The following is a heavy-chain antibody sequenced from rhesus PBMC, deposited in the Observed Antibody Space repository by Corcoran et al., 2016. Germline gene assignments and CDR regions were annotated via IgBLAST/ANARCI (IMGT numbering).Heavy chain of an antibody. CDR1: GFSCSDSD. CDR3: ASPIAAAVW. D-gene: IGHD6-25*01. Sequence: EVQLVESGGGLAKPGGSLRLSWAASGFSCSDSDMYWVRQAPGKGLEWVSGISYTGGSTYYADSVKGRFTISRENAKNTLYLQMDSLRAEDTAVYYCASPIAAAVWWGQGVLVTVSS. CDR2: ISYTGGST. J-gene: IGHJ4*01. V-gene: IGHV3S18*01.